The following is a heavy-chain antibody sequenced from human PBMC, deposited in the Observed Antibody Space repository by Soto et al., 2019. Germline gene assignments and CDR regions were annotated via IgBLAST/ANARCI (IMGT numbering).Heavy chain of an antibody. Sequence: QVQLVESGGGVVQPGRSQRLSCAASGFTFSSYGMHWVRQAPGKGLEWVAVISYDGSNKYYADSVKGRFTISRDNSKNTLYLQMNSLRAEDTAVYYCAKAAVEEAVYYGMDVWGQGTTVTVSS. CDR2: ISYDGSNK. J-gene: IGHJ6*02. CDR3: AKAAVEEAVYYGMDV. V-gene: IGHV3-30*18. CDR1: GFTFSSYG. D-gene: IGHD2-15*01.